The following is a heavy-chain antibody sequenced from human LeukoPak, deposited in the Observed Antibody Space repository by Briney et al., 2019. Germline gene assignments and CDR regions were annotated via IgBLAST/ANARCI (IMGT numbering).Heavy chain of an antibody. J-gene: IGHJ4*02. D-gene: IGHD2-21*01. Sequence: GGSLRLSCAASGFTSSSYAMSWVRQAPGKGLEWVSTISASGGSTYYADSVEGRFTISRDNSKNTLYLQMNSLRAEDTAVYYCAKLRTIHYFDYWGQGTLVTVSS. CDR1: GFTSSSYA. V-gene: IGHV3-23*01. CDR3: AKLRTIHYFDY. CDR2: ISASGGST.